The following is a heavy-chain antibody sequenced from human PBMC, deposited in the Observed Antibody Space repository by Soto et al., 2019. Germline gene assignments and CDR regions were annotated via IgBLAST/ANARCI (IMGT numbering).Heavy chain of an antibody. D-gene: IGHD6-13*01. CDR1: GFTFSSYW. Sequence: EVQLVESGGGLVQPGGSLRLSCAASGFTFSSYWVSWVRQAPGKGLEWVAIIKQDGSEQYYVDSVKGRFTISRDNAKNSLYLQMDTLRAEDTAVYYCARGYHYSSDYFDYWGQGTLVTVSS. CDR3: ARGYHYSSDYFDY. CDR2: IKQDGSEQ. V-gene: IGHV3-7*03. J-gene: IGHJ4*02.